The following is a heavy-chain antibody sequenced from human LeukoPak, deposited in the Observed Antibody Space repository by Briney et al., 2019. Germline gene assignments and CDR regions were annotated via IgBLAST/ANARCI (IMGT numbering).Heavy chain of an antibody. Sequence: GGSLRLSCAASGLTFSNYWMNWVGQASGKGLEWVANINEDGSRKSFVDSVKGRFTISRDNARNSVYLQMNSLRAEDTAMYYCATISSAALDYWGQGTLVTVSS. J-gene: IGHJ4*02. CDR1: GLTFSNYW. V-gene: IGHV3-7*05. D-gene: IGHD6-13*01. CDR2: INEDGSRK. CDR3: ATISSAALDY.